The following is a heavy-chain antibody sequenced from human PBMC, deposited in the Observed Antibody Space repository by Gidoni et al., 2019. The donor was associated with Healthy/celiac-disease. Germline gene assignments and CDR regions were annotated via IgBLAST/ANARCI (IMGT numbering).Heavy chain of an antibody. CDR2: ISSSSSTI. Sequence: EVQLVESGGGLVQPGGSLRLSCAASGFTFSSYSMNWVRQAPGKGLEWVSYISSSSSTIYYADSVKGRFTISRDNAKNSLYLQMNSLRAEDTAVYYCASTSTYYYDRGVSYWGQGTLVTVSS. V-gene: IGHV3-48*01. D-gene: IGHD3-22*01. J-gene: IGHJ4*02. CDR3: ASTSTYYYDRGVSY. CDR1: GFTFSSYS.